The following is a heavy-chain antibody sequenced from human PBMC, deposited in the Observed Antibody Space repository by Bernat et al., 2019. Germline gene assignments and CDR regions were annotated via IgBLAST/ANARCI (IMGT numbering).Heavy chain of an antibody. Sequence: QVQLVESGGGLVKPGGSLRLSCAASGFTFSDYYMSWIRQAPGKGLEWVSYISSSSSYTNYADSVKGRFTISRDNAKNSLYLQMNSLRAEDTAVYYCARSTTVTTAFDIWGQGTMVTVSS. CDR1: GFTFSDYY. J-gene: IGHJ3*02. D-gene: IGHD4-17*01. V-gene: IGHV3-11*06. CDR3: ARSTTVTTAFDI. CDR2: ISSSSSYT.